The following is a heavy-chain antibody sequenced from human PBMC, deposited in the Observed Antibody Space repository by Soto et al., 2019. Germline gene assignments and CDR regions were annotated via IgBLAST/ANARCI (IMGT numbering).Heavy chain of an antibody. CDR3: TRERKYNNGYGFEF. V-gene: IGHV1-46*01. D-gene: IGHD5-18*01. J-gene: IGHJ4*02. Sequence: GASVKVSCKASGYTFTGYYMHWVRQAPGQGLEWMGTFNPSDFSTMYSQNLQGRVTMTGDTSTSTVYMELSSLYSDDTAVYYCTRERKYNNGYGFEFWGQGALVTVSS. CDR2: FNPSDFST. CDR1: GYTFTGYY.